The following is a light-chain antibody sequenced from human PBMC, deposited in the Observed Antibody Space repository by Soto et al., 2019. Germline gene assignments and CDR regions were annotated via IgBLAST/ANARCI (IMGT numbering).Light chain of an antibody. CDR2: DVS. J-gene: IGKJ4*02. CDR3: QHVHSFPLT. Sequence: DIQMTQSPSTLSASVGDRVTITCRASESISIWLAWYQQKPGKAPKLLIYDVSTFESGVPSTFSGSGSGTEFTLTISSLQPDDLGTYYCQHVHSFPLTCRGGTMVEF. V-gene: IGKV1-5*01. CDR1: ESISIW.